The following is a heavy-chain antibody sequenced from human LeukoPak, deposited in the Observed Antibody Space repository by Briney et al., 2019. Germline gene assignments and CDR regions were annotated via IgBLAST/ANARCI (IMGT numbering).Heavy chain of an antibody. CDR3: ARVGSLRWYSYYLDV. V-gene: IGHV4-59*08. D-gene: IGHD1-26*01. J-gene: IGHJ6*03. CDR2: IYSSGST. Sequence: SETLSLTCNVSGGSIRGYYWSWIRQPPGKGLEWIGYIYSSGSTNYNPSLKSRVTISVATSKNQFSLKLSSVTAADTAVYFCARVGSLRWYSYYLDVWGKGTTVTVSS. CDR1: GGSIRGYY.